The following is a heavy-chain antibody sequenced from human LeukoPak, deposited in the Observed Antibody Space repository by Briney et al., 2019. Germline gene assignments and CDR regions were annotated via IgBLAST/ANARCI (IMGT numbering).Heavy chain of an antibody. CDR1: GYSFPTYW. Sequence: GESLKISCKGSGYSFPTYWIAWVRQMPGKGLEWMGIIYPDESNIRYSPSFQGQVTISADKSISTAYLQWSSLKASDTAMYYCARPPSRGYSSSFEYWGQGTLATVSS. J-gene: IGHJ4*02. D-gene: IGHD2-2*03. CDR3: ARPPSRGYSSSFEY. V-gene: IGHV5-51*01. CDR2: IYPDESNI.